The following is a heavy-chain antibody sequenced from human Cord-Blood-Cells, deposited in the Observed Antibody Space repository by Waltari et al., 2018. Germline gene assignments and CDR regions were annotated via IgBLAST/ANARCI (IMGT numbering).Heavy chain of an antibody. CDR2: ISSSSSYI. D-gene: IGHD5-18*01. Sequence: EVQLVESGGGLVKPGGSLRLSCAASGFTFSSYSLNWVPQAPGKGLEWVSSISSSSSYIYYADSVKGRFTISRDNAKNSLYLQMNSLRAEDTAVYYCARDRGYSYGDAFDIWGQGTMVTVSS. J-gene: IGHJ3*02. V-gene: IGHV3-21*01. CDR1: GFTFSSYS. CDR3: ARDRGYSYGDAFDI.